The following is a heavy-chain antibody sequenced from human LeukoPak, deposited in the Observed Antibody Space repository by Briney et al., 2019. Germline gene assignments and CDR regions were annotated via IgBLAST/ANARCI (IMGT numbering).Heavy chain of an antibody. V-gene: IGHV4-34*01. Sequence: SETLSLTCAVYGGSFSGYYWSWIRQPPGKGLEWIGEINHSGSTNYNPSLKSRVTISVDTSKNQFSLKLSSVTAADTAVYYCARLCGYEQCFDYWGQGTLVTVSS. CDR3: ARLCGYEQCFDY. CDR2: INHSGST. D-gene: IGHD5-12*01. CDR1: GGSFSGYY. J-gene: IGHJ4*02.